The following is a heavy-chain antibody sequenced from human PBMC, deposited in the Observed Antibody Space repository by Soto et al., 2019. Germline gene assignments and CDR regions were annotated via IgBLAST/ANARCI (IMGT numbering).Heavy chain of an antibody. D-gene: IGHD3-10*01. J-gene: IGHJ4*02. CDR3: ARDLGKGKYLDL. Sequence: QVQLVESGGGVVQPGRSLRLSCAASGFTFSTQGMHWVRQAPGKGLEWVSIIRYDGSNKYYADSVKGRFTISRDNSKSMLYLHMDSLRAEDTAVYYCARDLGKGKYLDLWGQGTLVTVSS. V-gene: IGHV3-33*01. CDR1: GFTFSTQG. CDR2: IRYDGSNK.